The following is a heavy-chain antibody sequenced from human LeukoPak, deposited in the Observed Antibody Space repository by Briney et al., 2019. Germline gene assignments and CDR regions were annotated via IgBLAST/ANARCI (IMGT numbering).Heavy chain of an antibody. CDR2: IYINAGTT. CDR3: AKEGTISRNYYFDY. D-gene: IGHD1-7*01. Sequence: GGSLRLSCEASGYIVSSNHMNWVRQTPGKGLEWVSIIYINAGTTHYADSVKGRFTISRDNSQNTLYLQMNSLRADDTAVYYCAKEGTISRNYYFDYWGQGALVTVSS. J-gene: IGHJ4*02. CDR1: GYIVSSNH. V-gene: IGHV3-66*01.